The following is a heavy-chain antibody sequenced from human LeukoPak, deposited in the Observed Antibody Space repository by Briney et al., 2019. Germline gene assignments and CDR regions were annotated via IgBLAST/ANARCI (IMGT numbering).Heavy chain of an antibody. CDR2: IYYTGST. D-gene: IGHD6-13*01. Sequence: NPSETLSLTCTVSGGSTSRDYWSWIRQPPGKGLEWIGYIYYTGSTNYNPSLKSRVTISVDTSKNQFSLKLSSVTAADTAVYYCARDRPGGSSLDYWGQGTLVTVSS. CDR1: GGSTSRDY. V-gene: IGHV4-59*01. CDR3: ARDRPGGSSLDY. J-gene: IGHJ4*02.